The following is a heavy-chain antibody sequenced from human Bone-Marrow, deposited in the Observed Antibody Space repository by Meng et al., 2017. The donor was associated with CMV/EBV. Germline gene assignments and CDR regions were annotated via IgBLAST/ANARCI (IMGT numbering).Heavy chain of an antibody. CDR3: AKDDYGVDV. Sequence: GGSRRLSCAASGFAFRNYAMYWVRQAPGKGLEWVAYVQYDGSSEKYADSVKGRFTISRDSSKNTLYPQMNSLRPEDTAVYFCAKDDYGVDVWGPGTTVTVSS. V-gene: IGHV3-30*02. CDR2: VQYDGSSE. CDR1: GFAFRNYA. J-gene: IGHJ6*02.